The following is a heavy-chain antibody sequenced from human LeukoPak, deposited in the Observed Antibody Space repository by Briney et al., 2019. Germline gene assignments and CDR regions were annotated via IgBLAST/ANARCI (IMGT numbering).Heavy chain of an antibody. J-gene: IGHJ1*01. D-gene: IGHD3-10*01. CDR2: IHYSGST. V-gene: IGHV4-39*01. CDR3: YTYGLGLEYFQH. CDR1: GGSISSSSFH. Sequence: PPETLSLTCNVSGGSISSSSFHWGWIRQPPGKGLEWIGSIHYSGSTYYTPSLKSRVTISVDTSKNQFSLKLSSVTAADTAVYYCYTYGLGLEYFQHWGQGTLVTVSS.